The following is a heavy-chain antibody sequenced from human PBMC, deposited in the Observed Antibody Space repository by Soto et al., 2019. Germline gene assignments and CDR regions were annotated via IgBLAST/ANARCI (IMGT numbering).Heavy chain of an antibody. CDR3: ARGMVGSSFHFDY. CDR2: INHSGST. J-gene: IGHJ4*02. D-gene: IGHD6-6*01. CDR1: GGSFSGYY. Sequence: SETLSLTCAVYGGSFSGYYWGWIRQPPGKGLEWIGEINHSGSTNYNPSLKSRVTISVDTSKNQFSLKLSSVTAADTAVYYCARGMVGSSFHFDYWGQGTLVTVSS. V-gene: IGHV4-34*01.